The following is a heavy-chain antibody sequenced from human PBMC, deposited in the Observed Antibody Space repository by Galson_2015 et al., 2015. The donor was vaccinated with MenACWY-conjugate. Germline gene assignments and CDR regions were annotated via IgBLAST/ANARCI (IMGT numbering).Heavy chain of an antibody. D-gene: IGHD3-10*01. CDR3: AKDRTVLLWFGEPGPFDY. CDR2: IPFDGNNK. J-gene: IGHJ4*02. CDR1: GFTFSTYG. Sequence: SLRLSCAASGFTFSTYGMHWVRQAPGKGLEWLAFIPFDGNNKYYVDSVKGRFTISRDNSKNTLYLQMNSLRAEDTALYYCAKDRTVLLWFGEPGPFDYWGQGTLVTVSS. V-gene: IGHV3-30*02.